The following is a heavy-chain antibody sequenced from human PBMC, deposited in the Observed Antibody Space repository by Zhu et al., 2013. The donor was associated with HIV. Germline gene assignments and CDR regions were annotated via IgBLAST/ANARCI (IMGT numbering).Heavy chain of an antibody. CDR2: INAGNGNT. J-gene: IGHJ4*02. CDR1: GYTFTSYA. CDR3: AREGNWNDPGGGFDY. D-gene: IGHD1-1*01. V-gene: IGHV1-3*01. Sequence: QVQLVQSGAEVKKPGASVKVSCKASGYTFTSYAMHWVRQAPGQRLEWMGWINAGNGNTKYSQKFQGRVTITRDTSASTAYMELSSLRSEDTAVYYCAREGNWNDPGGGFDYWGQGTLVTVSS.